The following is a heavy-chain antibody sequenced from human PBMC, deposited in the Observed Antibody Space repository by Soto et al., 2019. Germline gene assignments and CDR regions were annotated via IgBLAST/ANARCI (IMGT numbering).Heavy chain of an antibody. J-gene: IGHJ4*02. D-gene: IGHD2-8*01. Sequence: GGSLRLSCAASGFTFSSYAMSWVRQAPGKGLEWVSAISGSGGSTYYADSVKGRFTISRDNSKNTLYLQMNSLRAEDTAVYYCAKWRGPTNGVSEGRDGYWGQGTLVTVSS. V-gene: IGHV3-23*01. CDR3: AKWRGPTNGVSEGRDGY. CDR2: ISGSGGST. CDR1: GFTFSSYA.